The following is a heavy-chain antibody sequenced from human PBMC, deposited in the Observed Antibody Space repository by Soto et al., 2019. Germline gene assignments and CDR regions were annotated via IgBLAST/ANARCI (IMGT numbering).Heavy chain of an antibody. CDR1: GYSVSIGNY. J-gene: IGHJ4*02. CDR3: ARVLGAPLYYFDY. D-gene: IGHD1-26*01. CDR2: IYQSGST. V-gene: IGHV4-38-2*02. Sequence: SETLSLTCPVSGYSVSIGNYWGWIRQPPGKRLEWIGSIYQSGSTYYNPSLRSRATISVDTSKNQFSLKLSSVTAADTAVYYCARVLGAPLYYFDYWGQGILVTVSS.